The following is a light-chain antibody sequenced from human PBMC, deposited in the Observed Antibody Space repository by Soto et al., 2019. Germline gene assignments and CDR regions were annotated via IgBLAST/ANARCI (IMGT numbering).Light chain of an antibody. CDR1: SSDVGSYNL. Sequence: QSALTQPASVSGSPGQSITISCTGTSSDVGSYNLVSWYQQHPGQAPKLMIYEGSTRPSGVSNRFSGSKSGNTASLTISGLQAEYEADYYCCSYAGSSTVVFGGGTKVTVL. V-gene: IGLV2-23*01. CDR3: CSYAGSSTVV. CDR2: EGS. J-gene: IGLJ2*01.